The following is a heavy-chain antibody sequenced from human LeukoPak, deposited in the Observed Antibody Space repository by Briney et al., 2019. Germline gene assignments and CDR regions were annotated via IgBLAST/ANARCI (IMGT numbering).Heavy chain of an antibody. Sequence: GSSVKVSCKASGGTFSSYAISWVRQAPGQGLEWMGWINPNSGGTNYAQKFQGRVTMTRDTSISTAYMELSRLTSDDTAVYYCARDVGFYYYDSRGYGPVDYWGQGTLVTVSS. V-gene: IGHV1-2*02. D-gene: IGHD3-22*01. CDR1: GGTFSSYA. J-gene: IGHJ4*02. CDR2: INPNSGGT. CDR3: ARDVGFYYYDSRGYGPVDY.